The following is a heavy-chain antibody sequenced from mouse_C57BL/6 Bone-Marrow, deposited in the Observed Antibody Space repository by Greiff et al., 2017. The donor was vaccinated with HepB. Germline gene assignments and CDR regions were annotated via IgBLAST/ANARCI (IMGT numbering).Heavy chain of an antibody. CDR3: ARPIYYGNYVAWFAY. J-gene: IGHJ3*01. D-gene: IGHD2-1*01. V-gene: IGHV5-12*01. Sequence: EVKVVESGGGLVQPGGSLKLSCAASGFTFSDYYMYWVRQTPEKRLEWVAYISNGGGSTYYPDTVKGRFTISRDNAKNTLYLQMSRLKSEDTAMYYCARPIYYGNYVAWFAYWGQGTLVTVSA. CDR2: ISNGGGST. CDR1: GFTFSDYY.